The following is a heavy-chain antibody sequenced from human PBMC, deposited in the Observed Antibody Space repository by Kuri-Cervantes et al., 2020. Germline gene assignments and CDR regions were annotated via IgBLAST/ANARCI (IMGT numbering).Heavy chain of an antibody. CDR2: ISSSSSTI. V-gene: IGHV3-48*01. CDR1: GFTFSSYS. Sequence: GESLKISCAASGFTFSSYSMNWVRQAPGKGLEWVSYISSSSSTIYYADSVKGRFTISRDNAKNSLYLQMNSLRVEDTAVYFCAKGSSLGDYGDFSHFDYWGQGILVTVSS. J-gene: IGHJ4*02. CDR3: AKGSSLGDYGDFSHFDY. D-gene: IGHD4-17*01.